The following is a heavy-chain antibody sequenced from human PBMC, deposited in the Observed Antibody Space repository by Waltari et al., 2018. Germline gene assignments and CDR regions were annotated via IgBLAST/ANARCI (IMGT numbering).Heavy chain of an antibody. D-gene: IGHD6-13*01. CDR3: ARLSASSEAGTPLYYFDY. CDR2: IYYSGST. V-gene: IGHV4-39*07. CDR1: GGSLSRRRYY. Sequence: QLQLQESGPGLVKPSETLSLTRTVSGGSLSRRRYYWGWIRQTPGTGLGWDGGIYYSGSTYYNPSLKSRVTISVDTSKYQYSLKLSSVTAADTAVYYCARLSASSEAGTPLYYFDYWGQGTLVTVSS. J-gene: IGHJ4*02.